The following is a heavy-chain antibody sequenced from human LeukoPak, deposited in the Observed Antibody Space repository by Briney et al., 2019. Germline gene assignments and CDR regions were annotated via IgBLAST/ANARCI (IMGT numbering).Heavy chain of an antibody. D-gene: IGHD2-21*01. CDR3: ARILYCGGGDCYFDY. CDR1: GYTFTGYY. Sequence: GASAKVSCKASGYTFTGYYMHWVRQAPGQGLEWMGRINPNSGGTNYAQKFQGRVTMTRDTSISTAYMELSRLRSDDTAVYYCARILYCGGGDCYFDYWGQGTLVTVSS. CDR2: INPNSGGT. V-gene: IGHV1-2*06. J-gene: IGHJ4*02.